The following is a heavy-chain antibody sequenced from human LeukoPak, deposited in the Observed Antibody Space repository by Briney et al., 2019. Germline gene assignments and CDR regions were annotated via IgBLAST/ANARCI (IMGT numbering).Heavy chain of an antibody. CDR2: ISSSSVYI. D-gene: IGHD3-10*01. CDR3: GRLWFGELYLPFDY. CDR1: GFTFNKYS. Sequence: GGSLRLSCAASGFTFNKYSMNWVRQAPGKGLEWVASISSSSVYIHYADLVKGRFTISRDNAKNLMFLQMNSLRVEDTAVHYCGRLWFGELYLPFDYWGQGSLVTVSS. V-gene: IGHV3-21*01. J-gene: IGHJ4*02.